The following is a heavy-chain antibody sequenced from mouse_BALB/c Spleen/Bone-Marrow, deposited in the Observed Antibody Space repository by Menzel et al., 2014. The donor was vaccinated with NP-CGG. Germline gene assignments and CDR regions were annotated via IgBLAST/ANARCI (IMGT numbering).Heavy chain of an antibody. CDR2: IEPSDSYT. CDR1: GYTFTNYW. D-gene: IGHD1-1*01. V-gene: IGHV1-69*02. J-gene: IGHJ2*02. CDR3: ARGRTTVVSDY. Sequence: VQLQQSGAEVVKPGASVKVSCKASGYTFTNYWMQWVKQRPGQGLEWIGEIEPSDSYTNYNQDFKGKATLTVDKSSSTAYMQLSSRTSEDSAVYYCARGRTTVVSDYWGQSTSLTLSS.